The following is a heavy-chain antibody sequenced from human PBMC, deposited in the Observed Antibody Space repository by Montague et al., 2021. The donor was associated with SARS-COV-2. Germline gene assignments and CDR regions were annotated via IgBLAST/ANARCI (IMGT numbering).Heavy chain of an antibody. J-gene: IGHJ4*02. Sequence: SETLSLTCTVSGDSISSGGYFWGWIRQPPGKGLEWIASIHIGGTSYLNPSLKSRVTISIDSSKIQFSLNVTSVTAADTAVYFCARSRDWYLGNWGQGTLATVSS. D-gene: IGHD3-9*01. V-gene: IGHV4-39*07. CDR2: IHIGGTS. CDR3: ARSRDWYLGN. CDR1: GDSISSGGYF.